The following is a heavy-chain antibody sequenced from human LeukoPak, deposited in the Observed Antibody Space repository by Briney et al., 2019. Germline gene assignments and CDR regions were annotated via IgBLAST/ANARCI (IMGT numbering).Heavy chain of an antibody. CDR3: AREGTDATQQLRPFDY. D-gene: IGHD6-13*01. Sequence: SQTLSLTCAISGDSVSSNSAAWNWIRQSPSRGLEWLGRTYYRSKWYNDYAVSVKSRITINPDTSKNQFSLQLNSVTPEDTAVYYCAREGTDATQQLRPFDYWGQGTLVTVSS. V-gene: IGHV6-1*01. CDR1: GDSVSSNSAA. CDR2: TYYRSKWYN. J-gene: IGHJ4*02.